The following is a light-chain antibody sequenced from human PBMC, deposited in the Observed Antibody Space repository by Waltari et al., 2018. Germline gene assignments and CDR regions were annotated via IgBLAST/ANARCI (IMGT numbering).Light chain of an antibody. CDR2: LGS. Sequence: DIVMTQSPLSLPVTPGESASIPCRSSQSLLHSNGYNYLDLYLQKPGQSPHLLIYLGSNRASGVPDRFSGSASGTDFTLKISSVEAEDVGVYYCMQVLQTPYTFGQGTKLEI. V-gene: IGKV2-28*01. CDR3: MQVLQTPYT. CDR1: QSLLHSNGYNY. J-gene: IGKJ2*01.